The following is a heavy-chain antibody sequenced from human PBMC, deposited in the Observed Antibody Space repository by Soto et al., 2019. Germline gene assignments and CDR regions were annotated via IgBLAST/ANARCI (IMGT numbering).Heavy chain of an antibody. V-gene: IGHV4-59*01. J-gene: IGHJ6*02. D-gene: IGHD5-12*01. CDR3: ARDLGSGYDLAMDV. CDR1: GGSISGYY. CDR2: IYYSGGT. Sequence: SETLSLTCTVSGGSISGYYWIWIRQPPGKGLEWIGYIYYSGGTKYNTSLKSRVTISVDTSKNQFSLRLSSVAAADTAVYYCARDLGSGYDLAMDVWGQGTTVTVSS.